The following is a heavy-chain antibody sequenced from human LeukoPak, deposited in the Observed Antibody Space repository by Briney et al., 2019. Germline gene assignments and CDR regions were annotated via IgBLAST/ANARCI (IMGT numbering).Heavy chain of an antibody. D-gene: IGHD3-3*01. CDR3: ARPAPYYDFWSGYLITYYFDY. J-gene: IGHJ4*02. Sequence: SETLSLTCTVSGGSISSGGYYWSWIRQPPGKGLEWIGYIYYSGSTYYNPSLKSRVTISVDTSKNQFSLKLSSVTAADTAVYYCARPAPYYDFWSGYLITYYFDYWGQGTLVTVSS. CDR2: IYYSGST. CDR1: GGSISSGGYY. V-gene: IGHV4-30-4*07.